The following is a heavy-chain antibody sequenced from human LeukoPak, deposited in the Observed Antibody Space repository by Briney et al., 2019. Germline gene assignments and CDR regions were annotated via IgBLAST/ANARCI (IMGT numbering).Heavy chain of an antibody. CDR2: ISVNGGTT. Sequence: PGGSLRLSCAASGFTFSSYAMTWVRQVPGKGLEWVSSISVNGGTTYYADSVKGRFTISRDSSKNTLYLQMNSLRAEDTAVYYCVKGGGNVRRYFEYWGQGTLVTVSS. D-gene: IGHD4-23*01. CDR1: GFTFSSYA. CDR3: VKGGGNVRRYFEY. V-gene: IGHV3-23*01. J-gene: IGHJ4*02.